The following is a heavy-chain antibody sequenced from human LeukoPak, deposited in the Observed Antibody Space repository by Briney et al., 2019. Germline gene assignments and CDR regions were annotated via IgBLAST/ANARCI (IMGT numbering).Heavy chain of an antibody. CDR2: TYYRSTWYN. D-gene: IGHD5/OR15-5a*01. J-gene: IGHJ3*02. CDR3: AGITGVYGFGTFDI. CDR1: GDSVSGGSAA. Sequence: SQTPSLTCVISGDSVSGGSAAWNWIRQSPSRGLEWLGRTYYRSTWYNDYAESVKGRITITPDTSKNQFSLQLNSVTPEDTAVYYCAGITGVYGFGTFDIWGQGTVVTVSP. V-gene: IGHV6-1*01.